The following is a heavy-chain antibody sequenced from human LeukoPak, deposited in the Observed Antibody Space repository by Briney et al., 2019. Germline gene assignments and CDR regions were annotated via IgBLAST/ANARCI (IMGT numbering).Heavy chain of an antibody. D-gene: IGHD5-18*01. Sequence: GGSLRLSCAASGFTFSSYAMSWVRQAPGKGLEWVSSIFPSGGEIHYADSVKGRFTISRDNSKSTLSLQMNSLRAEDTAIYYCATYRQVQIPFECWGQGTLVTVSS. CDR1: GFTFSSYA. CDR3: ATYRQVQIPFEC. J-gene: IGHJ4*02. CDR2: IFPSGGEI. V-gene: IGHV3-23*01.